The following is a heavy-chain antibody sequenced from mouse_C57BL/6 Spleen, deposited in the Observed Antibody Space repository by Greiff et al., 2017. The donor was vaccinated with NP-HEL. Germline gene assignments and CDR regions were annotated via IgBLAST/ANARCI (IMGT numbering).Heavy chain of an antibody. CDR1: GYTFTSYW. CDR2: IYPGSGST. CDR3: ARGVRTDYYGSRHFDV. V-gene: IGHV1-55*01. J-gene: IGHJ1*03. D-gene: IGHD1-1*01. Sequence: VKLQQPGAELVKPGASVKMSCKASGYTFTSYWITWVKQRPGQGLEWIGDIYPGSGSTNYNEKFKSKATLTVDTSSSTAYMQLSSLTSEDSAVYYCARGVRTDYYGSRHFDVRGTGTTVTVSS.